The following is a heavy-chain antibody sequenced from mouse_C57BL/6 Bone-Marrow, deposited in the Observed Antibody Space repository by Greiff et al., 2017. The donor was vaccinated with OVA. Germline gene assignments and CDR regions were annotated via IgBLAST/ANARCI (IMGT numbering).Heavy chain of an antibody. CDR1: GYTFTDHT. J-gene: IGHJ4*01. V-gene: IGHV1-78*01. CDR3: ARFITTVVATDYYAMDY. D-gene: IGHD1-1*01. CDR2: IYPRDGST. Sequence: QVQLKESDAELVKPGASVKTSCKVSGYTFTDHTLHWMKQRPEQGLEWIGYIYPRDGSTKYNEKFKGKATLTADKSSSTAYMQLNSLTSEDSAVYCCARFITTVVATDYYAMDYWGQGTSVTVSS.